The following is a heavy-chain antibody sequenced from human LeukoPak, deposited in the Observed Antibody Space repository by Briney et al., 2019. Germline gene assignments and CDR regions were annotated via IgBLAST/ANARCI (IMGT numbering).Heavy chain of an antibody. CDR1: GYSISSGYY. D-gene: IGHD3-3*01. Sequence: PSETLSLTCTVSGYSISSGYYWGWIRQPPGKGLEWIGSIYHSGSTYYNPSLKSRVTISVDTSKNQFSLKLSSVTAADTAVYYCAREGHYDFWSDSNWGQGTLVTVSS. J-gene: IGHJ4*02. CDR3: AREGHYDFWSDSN. V-gene: IGHV4-38-2*02. CDR2: IYHSGST.